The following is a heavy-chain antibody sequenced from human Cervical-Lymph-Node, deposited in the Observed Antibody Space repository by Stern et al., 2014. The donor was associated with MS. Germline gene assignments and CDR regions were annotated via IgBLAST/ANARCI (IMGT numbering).Heavy chain of an antibody. V-gene: IGHV3-33*01. D-gene: IGHD5-24*01. CDR3: ARGHIPYAYNYLFDY. J-gene: IGHJ4*02. CDR2: VWYDGSTA. CDR1: GFTFRSYG. Sequence: VQLLQSGGGVVQPGTSLRLSCAASGFTFRSYGMHWVRPAPGKGLEWVALVWYDGSTAYYRNSVKGRFTISRDNSNNTLFLQMNSLTAEDTAVYYCARGHIPYAYNYLFDYWGQGTLVTVSS.